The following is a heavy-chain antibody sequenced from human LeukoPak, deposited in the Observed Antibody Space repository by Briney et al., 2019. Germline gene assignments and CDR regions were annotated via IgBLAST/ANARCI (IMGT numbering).Heavy chain of an antibody. CDR1: GFTFSAHS. V-gene: IGHV3-48*01. J-gene: IGHJ4*02. CDR2: ISSNSLSI. CDR3: VRLGYYYDSDPSGH. Sequence: GGSLRLSCAVSGFTFSAHSMNWVRQAPGKGLEWISYISSNSLSIYYSDSVKGRFTISRDNAKNSLYLQMNSLRADDTAVYFCVRLGYYYDSDPSGHWGQGTLVTVSS. D-gene: IGHD3-22*01.